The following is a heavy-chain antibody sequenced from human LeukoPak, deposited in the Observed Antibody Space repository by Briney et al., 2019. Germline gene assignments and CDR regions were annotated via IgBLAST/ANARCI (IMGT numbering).Heavy chain of an antibody. CDR1: GGSISSYY. J-gene: IGHJ4*02. Sequence: PSETLSLTCTVSGGSISSYYWSWVRQAPGKGLEWVANIKQDGSEKYYVDSVKGRFTISRDNAKNSLYLQMNSLRAEDTAVYYCARGTDPRGYSYGIGYWGQGTLVTVSS. D-gene: IGHD5-18*01. V-gene: IGHV3-7*01. CDR2: IKQDGSEK. CDR3: ARGTDPRGYSYGIGY.